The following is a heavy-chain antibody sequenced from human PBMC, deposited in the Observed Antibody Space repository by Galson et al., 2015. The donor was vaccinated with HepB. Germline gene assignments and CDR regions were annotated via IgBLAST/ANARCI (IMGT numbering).Heavy chain of an antibody. Sequence: SGFTFSGYAMHWVRQTPVKGLECVAYVSHDETKKHYAGSVQGRFTVSRDNSKDTLFLQMNSLRSDDTALYYCATVGWVMTPGFDVWGRGAMVTVSS. V-gene: IGHV3-30*01. CDR3: ATVGWVMTPGFDV. D-gene: IGHD2-21*02. J-gene: IGHJ3*01. CDR1: GFTFSGYA. CDR2: VSHDETKK.